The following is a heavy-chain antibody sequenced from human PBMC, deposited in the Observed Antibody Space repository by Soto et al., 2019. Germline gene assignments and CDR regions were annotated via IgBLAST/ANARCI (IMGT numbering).Heavy chain of an antibody. D-gene: IGHD5-18*01. V-gene: IGHV4-31*03. CDR1: GGSISSGGYY. CDR2: IYYSGST. CDR3: ARGRIQLCPNWFAP. Sequence: SETLSLSCTVSGGSISSGGYYWSWIRQHPGKGLEWIGYIYYSGSTYYNPSLKSRVTISVDTSKNQFSLKLSSVTAADTAVYYCARGRIQLCPNWFAPWGQGTLVTVSS. J-gene: IGHJ5*02.